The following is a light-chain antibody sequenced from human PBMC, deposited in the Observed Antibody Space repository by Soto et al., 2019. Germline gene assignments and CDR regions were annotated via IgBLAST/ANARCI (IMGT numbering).Light chain of an antibody. J-gene: IGKJ3*01. CDR2: AAS. CDR1: QGISSY. CDR3: QQLNSYPPFT. Sequence: DIQLTQSPSFLSASVGDRVTITCRASQGISSYLAWYQQKPGKAPKLLIYAASTLQSGVPSRFSGSGSGTEVTLTISRLQPEDFATYYCQQLNSYPPFTFGPGTKVDIK. V-gene: IGKV1-9*01.